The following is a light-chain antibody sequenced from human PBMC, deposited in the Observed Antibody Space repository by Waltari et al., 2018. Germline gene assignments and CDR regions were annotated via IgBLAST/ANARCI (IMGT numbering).Light chain of an antibody. CDR3: QQRRNWPLT. Sequence: DIVLPQSPAILSLSPGERAPLSCRASQSVTNYLAWYQQKPGQAPRLLIYDTSNRATGIPARFSGSGFATDFTLTISSLEPDDFAVYYCQQRRNWPLTFGGGTKVEIK. CDR2: DTS. J-gene: IGKJ4*01. CDR1: QSVTNY. V-gene: IGKV3-11*01.